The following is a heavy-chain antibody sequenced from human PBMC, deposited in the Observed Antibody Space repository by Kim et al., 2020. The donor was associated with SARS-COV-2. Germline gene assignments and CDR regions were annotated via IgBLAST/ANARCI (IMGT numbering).Heavy chain of an antibody. D-gene: IGHD3-9*01. Sequence: SETLSLTCTVSGGSISSYYWSWIRQPPGKGLEWIGYIYYSGSTNYNPSLKSRVTISVDTSTNQFSLKLSSVTAADTAVYYCAGWAHDDILTGYSFDYWGQGTLVTVSS. CDR3: AGWAHDDILTGYSFDY. CDR2: IYYSGST. V-gene: IGHV4-59*01. CDR1: GGSISSYY. J-gene: IGHJ4*02.